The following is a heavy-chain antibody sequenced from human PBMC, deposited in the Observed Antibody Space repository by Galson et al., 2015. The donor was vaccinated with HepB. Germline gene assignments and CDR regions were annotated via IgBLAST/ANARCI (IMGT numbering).Heavy chain of an antibody. CDR3: ARGDFWSGYPPGY. Sequence: SVKVSCKASGYTFISYAMHWVRQAPGQRPEWMGWISAGTGNTKYSEKFQGRVTISRDTSASTVYMDLSSLKSEDTAVYYCARGDFWSGYPPGYWGQGTLVTVSS. CDR1: GYTFISYA. V-gene: IGHV1-3*01. D-gene: IGHD3-3*01. J-gene: IGHJ4*02. CDR2: ISAGTGNT.